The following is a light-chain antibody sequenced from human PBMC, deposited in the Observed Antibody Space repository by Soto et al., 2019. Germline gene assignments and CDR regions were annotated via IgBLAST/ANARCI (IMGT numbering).Light chain of an antibody. V-gene: IGLV2-11*01. Sequence: QLVLTQPRSVSGSPGQAVTFSCTGTNSDVGAYNYVSWYRQHPDKAPKLIIYDVSKRPSGVPDRFSGSKSGNTASLTISGLQAEDEADYFCSSFAGSYTHVFGTGTKLTVL. CDR2: DVS. J-gene: IGLJ1*01. CDR1: NSDVGAYNY. CDR3: SSFAGSYTHV.